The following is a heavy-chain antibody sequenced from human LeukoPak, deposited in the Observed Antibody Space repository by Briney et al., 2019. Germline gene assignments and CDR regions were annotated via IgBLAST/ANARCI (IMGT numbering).Heavy chain of an antibody. V-gene: IGHV4-59*01. Sequence: SETLSLTCTVSGGSISSYSWSWIRQPPGKGLEWIGYIYYSGSTNYNPSLKSRVTISEDMSKNQFSLKLSSVTAADTAVYYCARGQMTIFGVVMVDWFDPWGQGTLVTVSS. CDR3: ARGQMTIFGVVMVDWFDP. D-gene: IGHD3-3*01. J-gene: IGHJ5*02. CDR2: IYYSGST. CDR1: GGSISSYS.